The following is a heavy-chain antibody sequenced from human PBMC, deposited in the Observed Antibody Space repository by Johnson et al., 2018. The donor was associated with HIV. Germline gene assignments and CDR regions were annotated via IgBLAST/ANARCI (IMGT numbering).Heavy chain of an antibody. CDR1: GFTFDDYG. Sequence: VQLVESGGGVVQPGGSLRLSCAASGFTFDDYGMSWVRQAPGKGLEWVSVLFSGGNTYYADSVKGRFTISRDNSKNTLYLQMNSLRAEDTAVYYCAILAGLDYGDSLDAFDIWGQGTMVTVSS. CDR3: AILAGLDYGDSLDAFDI. J-gene: IGHJ3*02. V-gene: IGHV3-66*01. CDR2: LFSGGNT. D-gene: IGHD4-17*01.